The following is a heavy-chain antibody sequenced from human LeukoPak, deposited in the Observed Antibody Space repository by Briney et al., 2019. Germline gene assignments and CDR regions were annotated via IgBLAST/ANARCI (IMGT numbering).Heavy chain of an antibody. J-gene: IGHJ3*02. D-gene: IGHD3-10*01. Sequence: SEALSLTCSVSGDSVSSGSHYWSWIRQPPGKGLEWIGYIYYNGGTEYSPSLKSRVTISVDRSKNQFSLKLSSVTVADTAVYYCARGYYGSGSYLDAFDIWGQGTMVTVSS. CDR3: ARGYYGSGSYLDAFDI. V-gene: IGHV4-61*01. CDR1: GDSVSSGSHY. CDR2: IYYNGGT.